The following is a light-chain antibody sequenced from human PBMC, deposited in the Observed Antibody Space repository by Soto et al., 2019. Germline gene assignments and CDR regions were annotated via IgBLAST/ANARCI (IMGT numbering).Light chain of an antibody. CDR3: QQYYDWWT. J-gene: IGKJ1*01. CDR1: QSVSSK. CDR2: DAS. V-gene: IGKV3-15*01. Sequence: EIVMTQSPSTLSVSPVERATLSCRASQSVSSKLAWFQQKPGQAPSLLIYDASTRATGIPARFSGSGSGTEFTLTINSLQSEDFAVYYCQQYYDWWTFGQGTKVDIK.